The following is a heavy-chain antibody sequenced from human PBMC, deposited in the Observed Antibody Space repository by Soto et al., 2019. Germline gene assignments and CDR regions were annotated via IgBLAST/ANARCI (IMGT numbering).Heavy chain of an antibody. D-gene: IGHD3-10*01. CDR2: TYYRSSWSS. CDR3: TRVSHLGRGLTS. CDR1: GDSVSSNIVA. J-gene: IGHJ5*02. Sequence: ETLSLTCDISGDSVSSNIVAWNWIRQSPSRGLEWLGRTYYRSSWSSDYAISVGSRMTINADTSKNQVSLHLSSVTPEDTAVYYCTRVSHLGRGLTSWGQGTLVTVSS. V-gene: IGHV6-1*01.